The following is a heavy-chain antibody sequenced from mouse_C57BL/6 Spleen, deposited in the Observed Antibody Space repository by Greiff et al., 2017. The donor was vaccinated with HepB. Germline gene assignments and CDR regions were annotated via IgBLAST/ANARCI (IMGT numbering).Heavy chain of an antibody. V-gene: IGHV5-4*01. CDR1: GFTFSSYA. D-gene: IGHD4-1*01. Sequence: EVQRVESGGGLVKPGGSLKLSCAASGFTFSSYAMSWVRQTPEKRLEWVATISDGGSYTYYPDNVKGRFTISRDNAKNNLYLQMSHLKSEDTAMYYCARPNSGDAMDYWRQGTSDTVPS. CDR3: ARPNSGDAMDY. J-gene: IGHJ4*01. CDR2: ISDGGSYT.